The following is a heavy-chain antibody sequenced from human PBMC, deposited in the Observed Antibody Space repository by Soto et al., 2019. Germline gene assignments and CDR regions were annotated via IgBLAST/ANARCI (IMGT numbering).Heavy chain of an antibody. Sequence: SETLSLTCTVSGGSVSSGSYYWNWIRQSPGKGLEWIGYIYYSGSTNYNPSLRSRVTISLDTSENQFSLKLTSVTAADTAVYYCAREVGASPDFFDYWGQGTLVTV. J-gene: IGHJ4*02. CDR2: IYYSGST. V-gene: IGHV4-61*01. CDR3: AREVGASPDFFDY. CDR1: GGSVSSGSYY. D-gene: IGHD1-26*01.